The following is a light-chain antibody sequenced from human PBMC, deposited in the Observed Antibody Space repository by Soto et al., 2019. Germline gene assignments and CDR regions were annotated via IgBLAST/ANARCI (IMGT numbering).Light chain of an antibody. Sequence: EIVLTQSPGTLSLSPGERATLSCRASQSVSSSYLAWYQQKPGQAPRLLIYGASSRAIGIPDRFSGSGSGTDFTLTTSRLEPEDFAVYYCQQYGSSPATFGQGTKVDIK. J-gene: IGKJ1*01. CDR2: GAS. V-gene: IGKV3-20*01. CDR3: QQYGSSPAT. CDR1: QSVSSSY.